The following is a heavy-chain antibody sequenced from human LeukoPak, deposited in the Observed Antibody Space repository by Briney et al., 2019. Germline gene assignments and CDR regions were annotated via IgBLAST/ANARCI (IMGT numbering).Heavy chain of an antibody. CDR1: GGSISSYY. Sequence: SETLSLTCTVSGGSISSYYWSWIRQPPGKGLEWIGYIYYSGSTNYNPSLKSRVTISVDTSKNQFSLKLSSVTAADTAVYYCARMSWLVSFDYWGQGTLVTVSS. CDR3: ARMSWLVSFDY. D-gene: IGHD6-19*01. CDR2: IYYSGST. V-gene: IGHV4-59*01. J-gene: IGHJ4*02.